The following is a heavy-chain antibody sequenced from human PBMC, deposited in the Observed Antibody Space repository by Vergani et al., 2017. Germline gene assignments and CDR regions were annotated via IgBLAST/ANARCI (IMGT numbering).Heavy chain of an antibody. J-gene: IGHJ4*02. CDR3: AKDRHYGGTMAGFDY. CDR1: GFTFSSYA. V-gene: IGHV3-23*01. D-gene: IGHD4-23*01. Sequence: EVQLLESGGGLVQPGGSLRLSCAASGFTFSSYAMSWVRQAPGKGLEWVSAISGRGGSTYYADSVKGRFTISRANSKNTLYLQMNSLRAEDTAVYYCAKDRHYGGTMAGFDYWGQGTLVTVA. CDR2: ISGRGGST.